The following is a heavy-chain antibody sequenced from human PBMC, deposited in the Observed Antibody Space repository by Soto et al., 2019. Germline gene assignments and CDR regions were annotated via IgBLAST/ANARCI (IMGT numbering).Heavy chain of an antibody. CDR2: ISSSSSTI. J-gene: IGHJ4*02. D-gene: IGHD3-22*01. CDR3: ARDQYYDSSGYYQNGDYFDY. V-gene: IGHV3-48*02. Sequence: LRLSCAASGFTFSSYSMNWVRQAPGKGLEWVSYISSSSSTIYYADSVKGRFTISRDNAKNSLYLQMNSLRDEDTAVYYCARDQYYDSSGYYQNGDYFDYWGQGTLVTVSS. CDR1: GFTFSSYS.